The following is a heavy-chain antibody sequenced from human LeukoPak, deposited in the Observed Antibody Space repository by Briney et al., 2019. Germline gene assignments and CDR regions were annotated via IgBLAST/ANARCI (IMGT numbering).Heavy chain of an antibody. CDR1: GGSISSYY. CDR3: AREAYYDSSGYYPWFDP. V-gene: IGHV4-59*01. D-gene: IGHD3-22*01. J-gene: IGHJ5*02. CDR2: IYYSGST. Sequence: SETLSLTCTVSGGSISSYYWSWIRQPPGKGLEWIGYIYYSGSTNYNPSLKSRVTISVDTSKNQFSLKLSSVTAADTAVYYCAREAYYDSSGYYPWFDPWGQGTLVTVSS.